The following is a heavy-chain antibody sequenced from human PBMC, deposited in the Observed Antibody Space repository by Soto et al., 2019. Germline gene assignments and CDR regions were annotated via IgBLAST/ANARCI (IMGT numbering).Heavy chain of an antibody. D-gene: IGHD3-10*01. CDR3: ARDRNYYGPGEWFDP. J-gene: IGHJ5*02. CDR1: GGSISSYY. Sequence: PSETLSLTCTVSGGSISSYYWSWIRQPPGKGLEWIGYIYYSGSTNYNPSLKSRVTISVDTSKNQFSLKLSSVTAADTAVYYCARDRNYYGPGEWFDPWGQGTLVTVSS. CDR2: IYYSGST. V-gene: IGHV4-59*01.